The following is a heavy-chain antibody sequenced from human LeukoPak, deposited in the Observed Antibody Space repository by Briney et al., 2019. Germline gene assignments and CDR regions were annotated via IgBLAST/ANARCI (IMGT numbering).Heavy chain of an antibody. V-gene: IGHV4-59*01. D-gene: IGHD5-24*01. J-gene: IGHJ4*02. CDR1: GGSISSYY. Sequence: SETLSLTCTVSGGSISSYYWNWIRQPPGKGLEWIGYIFYSGSTNYNPSLKSRVTISVDTSKNQFSLKVNSVTAADTAVYYCARHEPLDGYNWDNWGQGTLVTVSS. CDR3: ARHEPLDGYNWDN. CDR2: IFYSGST.